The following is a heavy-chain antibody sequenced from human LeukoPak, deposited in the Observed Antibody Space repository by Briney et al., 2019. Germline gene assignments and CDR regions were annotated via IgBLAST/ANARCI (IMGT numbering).Heavy chain of an antibody. CDR1: GYTFTGYY. V-gene: IGHV1-2*02. J-gene: IGHJ4*02. Sequence: GASVKVSCKASGYTFTGYYMHWVRQAPGQGLEWMGWINPNSGGTNYAQKFQGRVTMTRDTSISTAYMELSRLRSDDTAVYYCATPYYGSGSYYQPSDYWGQGTLVTVSS. CDR3: ATPYYGSGSYYQPSDY. CDR2: INPNSGGT. D-gene: IGHD3-10*01.